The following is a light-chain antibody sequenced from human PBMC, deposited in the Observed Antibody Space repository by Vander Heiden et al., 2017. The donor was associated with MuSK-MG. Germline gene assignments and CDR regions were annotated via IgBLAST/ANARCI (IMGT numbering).Light chain of an antibody. CDR3: QQDESHTPLT. Sequence: DIVMTQSPDSLAVSLGERATINCKSSQSLLYTSNNMNYLAWYQQKPGQPPKVLIYWASTRESGVPDRFSGSGYGIDFSLTISSRQAEDVAVYYCQQDESHTPLTFGQGTKVEIK. V-gene: IGKV4-1*01. CDR1: QSLLYTSNNMNY. CDR2: WAS. J-gene: IGKJ1*01.